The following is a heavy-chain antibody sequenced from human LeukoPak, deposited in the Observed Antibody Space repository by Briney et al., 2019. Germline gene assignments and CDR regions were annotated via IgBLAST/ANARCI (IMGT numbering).Heavy chain of an antibody. CDR3: ARDSITGDNSLDF. D-gene: IGHD7-27*01. CDR2: ITNDGNYE. CDR1: GFTFSTYG. J-gene: IGHJ4*02. V-gene: IGHV3-33*05. Sequence: GGSMRLSCAASGFTFSTYGMHWVRQAPGKGLEWVAVITNDGNYEKYADAVRGRFTISRDNSKNTLYLQMNSLSAEDTAVYYCARDSITGDNSLDFWGRGTLVTVSS.